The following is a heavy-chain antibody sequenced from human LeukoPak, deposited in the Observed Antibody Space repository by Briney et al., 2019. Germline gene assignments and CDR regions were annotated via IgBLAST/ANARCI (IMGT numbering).Heavy chain of an antibody. J-gene: IGHJ4*02. Sequence: PGGSLRLSCAASGFTFSSYAMSWVRQAPGKGLEWVSAVSGSGGSTYYVDSVKGRFTISRDNSKNTLYLQMNSLRAEDTAVYYCARRTPYCSSTSCYFDYWGQGTLVTVSS. D-gene: IGHD2-2*01. V-gene: IGHV3-23*01. CDR2: VSGSGGST. CDR3: ARRTPYCSSTSCYFDY. CDR1: GFTFSSYA.